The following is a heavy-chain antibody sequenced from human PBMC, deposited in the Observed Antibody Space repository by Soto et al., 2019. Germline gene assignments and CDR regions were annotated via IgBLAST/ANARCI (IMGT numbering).Heavy chain of an antibody. J-gene: IGHJ6*03. D-gene: IGHD2-15*01. CDR1: GFTFSSYG. Sequence: QVQLVESGGGVVQPGRSLRLSCAASGFTFSSYGMHWVRQAPGKGLEWVAVIWYDGSNKYYADSVKGRFTISRDNSKNTLYLQMNSLRAEDTAVYYCARERCSGGSCYHYYMDVCGKGTTVTVSS. CDR3: ARERCSGGSCYHYYMDV. V-gene: IGHV3-33*01. CDR2: IWYDGSNK.